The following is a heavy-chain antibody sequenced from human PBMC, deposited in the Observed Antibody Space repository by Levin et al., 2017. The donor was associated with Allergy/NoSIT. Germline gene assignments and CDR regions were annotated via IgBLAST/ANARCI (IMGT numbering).Heavy chain of an antibody. D-gene: IGHD2-2*01. CDR3: ATVRKEDIVVVPAASYFDY. J-gene: IGHJ4*02. Sequence: GGSLRLSCAASGFTFSSYSMNWVRQAPGKGLEWVSYISSSSSTIYYADSVKGRFTISRDNAKNSLYLQMNSLRDEDTAVYYCATVRKEDIVVVPAASYFDYWGQGTLVTVSS. V-gene: IGHV3-48*02. CDR2: ISSSSSTI. CDR1: GFTFSSYS.